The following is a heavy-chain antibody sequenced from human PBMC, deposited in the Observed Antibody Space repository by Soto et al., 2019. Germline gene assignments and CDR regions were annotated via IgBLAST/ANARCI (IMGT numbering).Heavy chain of an antibody. CDR1: GFTFSGSA. Sequence: EVQLVESGGGLVQPGGSLKLSCAASGFTFSGSAMHWVRQAPGKGLEWVGRIRRKANSYATAYAASVKGRFTISRDDSKNTAYLQMNSLKTEDTAVYYCTRPLREFDYWGQGTLVTVSS. CDR2: IRRKANSYAT. D-gene: IGHD4-17*01. J-gene: IGHJ4*02. CDR3: TRPLREFDY. V-gene: IGHV3-73*01.